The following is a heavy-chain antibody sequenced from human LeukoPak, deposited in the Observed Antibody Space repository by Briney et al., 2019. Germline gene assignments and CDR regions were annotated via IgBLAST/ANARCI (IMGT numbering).Heavy chain of an antibody. CDR1: GGSISSYY. J-gene: IGHJ4*02. V-gene: IGHV4-59*01. D-gene: IGHD3-10*01. Sequence: PSETLSLTCTVSGGSISSYYWSWIRQLPGKGLEWIGYIYYSGSTNYNPSLKSRVTISVDTSKNQFSLKLSSVTAADTAVYYCASAVWFGEYYFDYWGQGTLVTVSS. CDR2: IYYSGST. CDR3: ASAVWFGEYYFDY.